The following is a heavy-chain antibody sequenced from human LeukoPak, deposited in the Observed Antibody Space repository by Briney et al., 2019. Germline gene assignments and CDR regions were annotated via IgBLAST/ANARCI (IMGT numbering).Heavy chain of an antibody. D-gene: IGHD4-23*01. J-gene: IGHJ3*02. Sequence: GGSLRLSCAASGFTFSSYAMSWVRQAPGKGLEWVSAISGSGGSTYYADSVKGRFTISRDNSKNTLYLQMNSLRAEDTAVYYCAKDMARGGGNSFLGAFDIWGQGTMVTVSS. V-gene: IGHV3-23*01. CDR1: GFTFSSYA. CDR3: AKDMARGGGNSFLGAFDI. CDR2: ISGSGGST.